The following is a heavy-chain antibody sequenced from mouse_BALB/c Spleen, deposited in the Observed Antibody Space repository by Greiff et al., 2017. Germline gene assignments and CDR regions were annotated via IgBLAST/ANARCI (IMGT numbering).Heavy chain of an antibody. J-gene: IGHJ4*01. CDR1: GFAFSSYD. V-gene: IGHV5-12-1*01. Sequence: EVKLVESGGGLVKPGGSLKLSCAASGFAFSSYDMSWVRQTPEKRLEWVAYISSGGGSTYYPDTVKGRFTISRDNAKNTLYLQMSSLKTDDTAMYYCARGGWRGAMDYWGKGTSVTVSA. D-gene: IGHD1-1*02. CDR3: ARGGWRGAMDY. CDR2: ISSGGGST.